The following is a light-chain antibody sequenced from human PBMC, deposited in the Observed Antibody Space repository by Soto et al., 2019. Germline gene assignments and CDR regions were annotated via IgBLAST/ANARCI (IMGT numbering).Light chain of an antibody. CDR2: DAS. Sequence: DSQMTQSPSTLSASVGDRVTITCRASQSISSWLAWYQQKPGKAPKLLIYDASTLESGVPSGFSGSGSGTEFTLTISSLQSEEFAVYYCQQHNDWPRRTFGQGTKVDI. J-gene: IGKJ1*01. V-gene: IGKV1-5*01. CDR1: QSISSW. CDR3: QQHNDWPRRT.